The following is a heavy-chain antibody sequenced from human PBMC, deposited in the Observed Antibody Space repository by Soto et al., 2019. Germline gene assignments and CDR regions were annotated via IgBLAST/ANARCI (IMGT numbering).Heavy chain of an antibody. J-gene: IGHJ6*03. CDR3: AKGRIWLGNVYLYV. CDR2: ISYSGGST. CDR1: GFSFDRYA. V-gene: IGHV3-23*01. Sequence: EVQLLESGGGLVQPGGSLRLSCAASGFSFDRYAMTWVRQAPGKGPEWVSSISYSGGSTSYADSVRGRFTTSRDNSKDTVYLQLNSLRAEDTAGYYVAKGRIWLGNVYLYVWGIGTTVTVTS. D-gene: IGHD3-10*01.